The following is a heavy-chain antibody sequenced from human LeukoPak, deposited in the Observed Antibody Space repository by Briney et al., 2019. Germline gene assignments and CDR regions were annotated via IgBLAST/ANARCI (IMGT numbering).Heavy chain of an antibody. CDR1: GFTFSSYA. CDR2: ISGSGGST. D-gene: IGHD2-15*01. CDR3: AKVSPGYCSGGSCPYYFDY. V-gene: IGHV3-23*01. J-gene: IGHJ4*02. Sequence: GGSLRLSCAASGFTFSSYAMSWVRQAPGTGLEWVSAISGSGGSTYYADSVKGRFTISRDNSKNTLYLQMNSLRAEDTAVYYCAKVSPGYCSGGSCPYYFDYWGQGTLVTVSS.